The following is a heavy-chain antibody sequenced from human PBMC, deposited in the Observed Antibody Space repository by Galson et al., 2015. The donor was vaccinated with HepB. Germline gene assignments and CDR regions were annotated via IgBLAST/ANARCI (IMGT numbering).Heavy chain of an antibody. Sequence: SLRLSCAASGFTFSGSAIHWVRQASGKGPEWVGRIRSKGNNYATLYVSSLKGRFTISRDDSKNMAYLHMKSLKTEGTAVYYCIRSGDFSGYSSRWGQGTLVTVSS. CDR3: IRSGDFSGYSSR. CDR2: IRSKGNNYAT. J-gene: IGHJ4*02. D-gene: IGHD6-13*01. V-gene: IGHV3-73*01. CDR1: GFTFSGSA.